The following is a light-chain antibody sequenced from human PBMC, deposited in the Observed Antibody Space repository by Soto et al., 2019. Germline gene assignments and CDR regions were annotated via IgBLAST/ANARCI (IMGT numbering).Light chain of an antibody. CDR2: EVS. CDR3: SSYTSSSTFFDV. CDR1: SSDVGSYNR. V-gene: IGLV2-18*02. J-gene: IGLJ1*01. Sequence: QSALTQPPSVSGSPGQSVTISCTGTSSDVGSYNRVSWYQQPPGTAPKLMIYEVSNRPSGVPDRFSGSKSGNTASLTISGLQAEDEADYYCSSYTSSSTFFDVFGTGTKLTVL.